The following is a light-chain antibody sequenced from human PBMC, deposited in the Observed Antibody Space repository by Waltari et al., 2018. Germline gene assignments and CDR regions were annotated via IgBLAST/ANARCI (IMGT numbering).Light chain of an antibody. J-gene: IGLJ2*01. Sequence: QSALTQPASVSGSPGQSITISCTGTSSDVGGYNFVSWYQQHPGKAPKLMVYDVTNRPSGFSKRFSGSKSGNTASLTISGLQAEDEADYYCSSYTSSISVVFGGGTKLTVL. CDR2: DVT. V-gene: IGLV2-14*03. CDR3: SSYTSSISVV. CDR1: SSDVGGYNF.